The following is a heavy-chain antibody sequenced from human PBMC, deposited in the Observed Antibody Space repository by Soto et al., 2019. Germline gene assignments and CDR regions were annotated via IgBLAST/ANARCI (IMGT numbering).Heavy chain of an antibody. D-gene: IGHD6-19*01. CDR1: GYTFTSYY. J-gene: IGHJ3*02. CDR3: ARVRGSSGWVQTLNI. V-gene: IGHV1-46*03. CDR2: INPNGGST. Sequence: ASVKLSCKASGYTFTSYYMHWVRQAPGQGLEWMGIINPNGGSTSYAQKFQGRVTMTRDTSTSTVYMELSSLRSEDTAVYYCARVRGSSGWVQTLNIWGQGTMVTVSS.